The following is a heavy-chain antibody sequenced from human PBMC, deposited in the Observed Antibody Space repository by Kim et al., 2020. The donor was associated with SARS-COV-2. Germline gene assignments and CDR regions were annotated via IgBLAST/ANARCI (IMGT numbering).Heavy chain of an antibody. Sequence: SETLSLTCTVSGGSISSYYWSWIRQPPGKGLEWIGYIYYSGSTNYNPSLKSRVTISVDTSKNQFSLKLSSVTAADTAVYYCARVDTGGYDIVLKAYFDYWGQGTLVTVSS. CDR3: ARVDTGGYDIVLKAYFDY. D-gene: IGHD2-8*01. CDR2: IYYSGST. J-gene: IGHJ4*02. CDR1: GGSISSYY. V-gene: IGHV4-59*01.